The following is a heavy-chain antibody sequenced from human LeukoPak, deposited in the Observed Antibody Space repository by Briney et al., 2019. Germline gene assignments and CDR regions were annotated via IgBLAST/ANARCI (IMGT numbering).Heavy chain of an antibody. Sequence: GGSLRLSCTASGFTFGEYGMSWVRQAPGKGLEWIGFIRSKGHGGTTEYAASVKGRFTISRDDSKSIAYLQLNSLKTEDTAVYYCTLTMIVAARSHFDYWGQGILVTVSS. V-gene: IGHV3-49*04. CDR2: IRSKGHGGTT. J-gene: IGHJ4*02. CDR1: GFTFGEYG. D-gene: IGHD3-22*01. CDR3: TLTMIVAARSHFDY.